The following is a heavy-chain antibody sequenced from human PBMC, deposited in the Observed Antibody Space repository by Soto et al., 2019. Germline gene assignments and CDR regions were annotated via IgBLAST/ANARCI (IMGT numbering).Heavy chain of an antibody. V-gene: IGHV4-31*03. CDR1: GGSISSGGYY. D-gene: IGHD3-16*02. CDR3: ARGQRLSATWFDP. J-gene: IGHJ5*02. CDR2: IYYSGST. Sequence: SETLSLTCTVSGGSISSGGYYWSWIRQHPGKGLEWIGYIYYSGSTYYNPSLKSRVTISVDTSKNQFSLKLSSVTAADTAVYYCARGQRLSATWFDPWGQGTLVTVSS.